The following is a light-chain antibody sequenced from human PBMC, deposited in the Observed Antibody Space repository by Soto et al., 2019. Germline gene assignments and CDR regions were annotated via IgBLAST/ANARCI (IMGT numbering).Light chain of an antibody. CDR2: VGTGGIVG. J-gene: IGLJ2*01. CDR3: GADHGSGSNFVWV. Sequence: QSVLTQPPSASASLGASVTLTCTLSSGYSNYKVDWYQQRPGKGPRFVMRVGTGGIVGSKGDGIPDRFSVLGSGLNRYLTIKNIQEEDEGDYHCGADHGSGSNFVWVFGAGTQRTVL. V-gene: IGLV9-49*01. CDR1: SGYSNYK.